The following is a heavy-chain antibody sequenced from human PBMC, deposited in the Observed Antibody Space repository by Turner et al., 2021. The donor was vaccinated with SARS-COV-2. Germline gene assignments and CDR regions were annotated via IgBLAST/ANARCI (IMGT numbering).Heavy chain of an antibody. Sequence: QVQLVESGGGVVQPGRSLRLSCAASGFTFSTYAIHWVRQAPGKGLEWVAVISYDGNNKYYADSVKGRFTISRDNSKNTLFLQMNSLRAEDTAVYYCAKSGGMYCSGGSCYSSYFDYWGQGTLVTVSS. V-gene: IGHV3-30*18. CDR3: AKSGGMYCSGGSCYSSYFDY. D-gene: IGHD2-15*01. CDR2: ISYDGNNK. CDR1: GFTFSTYA. J-gene: IGHJ4*02.